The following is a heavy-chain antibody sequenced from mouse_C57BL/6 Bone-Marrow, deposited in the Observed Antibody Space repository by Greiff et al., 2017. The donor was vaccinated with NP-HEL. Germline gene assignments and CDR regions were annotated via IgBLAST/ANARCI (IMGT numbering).Heavy chain of an antibody. J-gene: IGHJ4*01. CDR3: ARRSMVTDAMDY. Sequence: EVMLVESGGGLVQPGESLKLSCESTEYEFPSHDMSWVRKTPEKRLELVAAINSDGGSTYYPDTMERRFIISRDNTKKTLYLQMSRLRSEDTALYDCARRSMVTDAMDYWGQGTSVTVSS. D-gene: IGHD2-10*02. V-gene: IGHV5-2*03. CDR2: INSDGGST. CDR1: EYEFPSHD.